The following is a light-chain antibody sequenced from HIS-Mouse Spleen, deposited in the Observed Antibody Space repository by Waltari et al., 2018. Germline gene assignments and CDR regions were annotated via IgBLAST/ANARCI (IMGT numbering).Light chain of an antibody. Sequence: QSALTQPASVSGSPGQSITISRTGTSRDVGGYNYVSWYQQHPGKAPKLMIYEVSNRPSGVSNRFSGSKSGNTASLTISGLQAEDEADYYCSSYTSSSTFFGTGTKVTVL. CDR3: SSYTSSSTF. J-gene: IGLJ1*01. V-gene: IGLV2-14*01. CDR2: EVS. CDR1: SRDVGGYNY.